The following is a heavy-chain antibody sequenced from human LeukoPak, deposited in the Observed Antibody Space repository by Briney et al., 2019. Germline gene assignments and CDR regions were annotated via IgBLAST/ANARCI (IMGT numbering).Heavy chain of an antibody. D-gene: IGHD6-13*01. CDR1: GFTFSHYE. Sequence: GGSLRLSCAVSGFTFSHYEMNWVRQAPGKGLEWLAYIGSSGRTTYYADSVRGRFTISRDNAKNSLYLQMNSLRAEDTAVYYCAKIASSSSQPYWGQGTLVSVSS. CDR3: AKIASSSSQPY. CDR2: IGSSGRTT. V-gene: IGHV3-48*03. J-gene: IGHJ4*02.